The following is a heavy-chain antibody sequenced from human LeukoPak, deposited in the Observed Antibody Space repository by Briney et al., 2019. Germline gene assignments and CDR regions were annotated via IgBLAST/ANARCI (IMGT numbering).Heavy chain of an antibody. V-gene: IGHV3-23*01. J-gene: IGHJ4*02. D-gene: IGHD2-8*01. Sequence: QPGGSLRLSCEASGFTFSSYAMSWVRQAPGKGLEWVSSISDSGGSTFYADSVKGRFTISRDNSKNTLYLQMNSLRAEDTAIYFCAKRMGDYRGQGTLVTVSS. CDR1: GFTFSSYA. CDR3: AKRMGDY. CDR2: ISDSGGST.